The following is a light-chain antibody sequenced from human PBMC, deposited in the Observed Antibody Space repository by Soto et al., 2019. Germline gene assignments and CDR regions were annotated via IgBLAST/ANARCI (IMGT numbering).Light chain of an antibody. CDR3: QQYGISPPT. CDR1: QSISRY. CDR2: GAS. V-gene: IGKV3-20*01. J-gene: IGKJ1*01. Sequence: IVLTQSTGVLFLSPGDRKTLSCRASQSISRYLAWYQQKPGQGPRLLIYGASSRATGTPDRFSGSGSGTDFTLTINRLEPEDFALYYCQQYGISPPTFGQGTKVDIK.